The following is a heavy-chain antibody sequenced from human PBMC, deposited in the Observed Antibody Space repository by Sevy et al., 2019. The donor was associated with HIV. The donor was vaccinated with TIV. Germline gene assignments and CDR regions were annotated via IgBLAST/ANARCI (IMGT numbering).Heavy chain of an antibody. Sequence: GESLKISCAASGFTFSSAWMSWVRQAPGKGLEWVGRIKSEIDGGAIDYAATVKGRFSISSEDSKNTGYLQINSLKTEGTAVYYCITDPGYRGYDEEVINYYYYGMDVWGQGTTVTVSS. V-gene: IGHV3-15*01. CDR3: ITDPGYRGYDEEVINYYYYGMDV. D-gene: IGHD5-12*01. CDR2: IKSEIDGGAI. J-gene: IGHJ6*02. CDR1: GFTFSSAW.